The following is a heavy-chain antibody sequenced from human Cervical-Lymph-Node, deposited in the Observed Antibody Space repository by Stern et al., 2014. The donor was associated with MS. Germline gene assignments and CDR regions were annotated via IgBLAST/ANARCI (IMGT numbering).Heavy chain of an antibody. CDR3: ARRAKGIVDY. D-gene: IGHD2-21*01. Sequence: EDQLVESGAEVKKPGESLNISCHGAGYSFTNYWIGWVRQMPGKGLEWMGVIYPGDSDVTYSPSFQGHVTFSADKSINTAYLQWSSLKASDTAIYFCARRAKGIVDYWGQGTLVIVSS. V-gene: IGHV5-51*01. J-gene: IGHJ4*02. CDR1: GYSFTNYW. CDR2: IYPGDSDV.